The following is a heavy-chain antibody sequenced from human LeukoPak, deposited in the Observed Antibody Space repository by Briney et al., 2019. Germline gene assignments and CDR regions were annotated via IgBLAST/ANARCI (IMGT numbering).Heavy chain of an antibody. Sequence: SETLSLTCTVSGGSISGSSYYWGWIRQPPGKGLEWIGNIFYSGSTYHNPSLKSRVTISVDTSKNQFSLKLSSVTAADTAVYYCAHSSSWYGYYFDYWGQGTLVTVSS. V-gene: IGHV4-39*07. CDR1: GGSISGSSYY. D-gene: IGHD6-13*01. J-gene: IGHJ4*02. CDR3: AHSSSWYGYYFDY. CDR2: IFYSGST.